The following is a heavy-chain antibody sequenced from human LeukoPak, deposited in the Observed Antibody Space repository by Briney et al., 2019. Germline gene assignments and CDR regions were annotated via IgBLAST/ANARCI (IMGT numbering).Heavy chain of an antibody. D-gene: IGHD6-13*01. J-gene: IGHJ5*02. CDR2: ISSSSSYI. CDR1: GFTFSSYS. V-gene: IGHV3-21*01. Sequence: GGSLRLSCAASGFTFSSYSMNWVRQAPGKGLEWVSSISSSSSYIYYADSVKGRFTISRDNAKNSLYLQMNSLRAEDTTVYYCARGTAAAGYWFDPWGQGTLVTVSS. CDR3: ARGTAAAGYWFDP.